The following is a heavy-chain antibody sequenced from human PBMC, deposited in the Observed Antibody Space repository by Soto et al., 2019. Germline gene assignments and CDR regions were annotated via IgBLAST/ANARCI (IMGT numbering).Heavy chain of an antibody. CDR1: GFTFSSYW. CDR2: INQDGSEK. D-gene: IGHD1-26*01. CDR3: ARDYPGGRYYDY. V-gene: IGHV3-7*03. Sequence: EVQVLESGGGLVQPGGSLRLSCAASGFTFSSYWMSWVRQAPGKGLEWVARINQDGSEKYYVDSVKGRFTISRDNAKNSLYLQMNSLRAEDTAVYYCARDYPGGRYYDYWGQGTLVTVSS. J-gene: IGHJ4*02.